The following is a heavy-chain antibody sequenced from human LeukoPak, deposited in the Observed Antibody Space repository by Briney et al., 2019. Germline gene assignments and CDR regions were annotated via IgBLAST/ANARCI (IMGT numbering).Heavy chain of an antibody. D-gene: IGHD4-11*01. CDR1: GYTFTNHD. CDR3: ARGGPDDNYDDFDY. Sequence: ASVKVSCMASGYTFTNHDINWVRQATGQGLEWMGWVSPNSGNTVYAQKVKGRVIMTMDPSMSTAYMELSSLLSEDTAVYYCARGGPDDNYDDFDYWGQGTLVTVAS. CDR2: VSPNSGNT. V-gene: IGHV1-8*01. J-gene: IGHJ4*02.